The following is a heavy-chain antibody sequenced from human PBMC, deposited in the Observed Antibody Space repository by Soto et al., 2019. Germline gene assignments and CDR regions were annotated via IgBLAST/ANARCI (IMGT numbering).Heavy chain of an antibody. CDR2: IYYSGST. CDR3: ARRAVRGVNFDY. Sequence: QLQLQESGPGLVKPSETLSLTCTVSGGSISSSSYYWGWIRQPPGKGLEWIGSIYYSGSTYYNPSLKSRVTISVDTSKNQFSLKLSSVTAADTAVYYCARRAVRGVNFDYWGQGTLVTVSS. V-gene: IGHV4-39*01. CDR1: GGSISSSSYY. J-gene: IGHJ4*02. D-gene: IGHD3-10*01.